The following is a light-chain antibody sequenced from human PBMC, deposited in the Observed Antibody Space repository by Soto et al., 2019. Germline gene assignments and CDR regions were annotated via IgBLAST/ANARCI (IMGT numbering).Light chain of an antibody. CDR2: DTS. CDR1: QTVSNK. J-gene: IGKJ1*01. Sequence: ETVSKPSVGTLSVSPGGVATRYRQASQTVSNKLAWYQHKPGQAPRLLIYDTSSRATGIPARFSGSGSGTDFTLTISSLEPEDFAVYYCQQCGSSPRTFGQGTKVDIK. CDR3: QQCGSSPRT. V-gene: IGKV3-11*01.